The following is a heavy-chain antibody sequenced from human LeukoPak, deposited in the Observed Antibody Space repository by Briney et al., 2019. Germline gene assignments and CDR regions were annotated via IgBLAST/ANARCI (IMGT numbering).Heavy chain of an antibody. V-gene: IGHV1-8*02. CDR1: GYTFTSYY. D-gene: IGHD3-10*01. J-gene: IGHJ5*02. Sequence: ASVKVSCKASGYTFTSYYMHWVRQAPGQGLEWMGWMNPNSGNTGYAQKFQGRVTMTRNTSISTAYMELSSLRSEDTAVYYCARGSGYYYGSGSYKGFDPWGQGTLVTVSS. CDR2: MNPNSGNT. CDR3: ARGSGYYYGSGSYKGFDP.